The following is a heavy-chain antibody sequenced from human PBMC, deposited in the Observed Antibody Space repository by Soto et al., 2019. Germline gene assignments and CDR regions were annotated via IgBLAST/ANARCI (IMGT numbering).Heavy chain of an antibody. CDR1: GGSFSGYY. D-gene: IGHD6-19*01. J-gene: IGHJ4*02. CDR2: INHSGST. Sequence: QVQLQQWGAGLLKPSETLSLTCAVYGGSFSGYYWSWIRQPPGKGLERIGEINHSGSTNYNPSLKRRVTISVEQSKNQFFLTLSSVAAAETAGYYWARGQYSCGCPPHVGGQGTLVTVSS. V-gene: IGHV4-34*01. CDR3: ARGQYSCGCPPHV.